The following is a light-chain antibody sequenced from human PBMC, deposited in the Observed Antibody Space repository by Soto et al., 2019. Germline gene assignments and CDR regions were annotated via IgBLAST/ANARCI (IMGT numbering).Light chain of an antibody. CDR1: SSDVGAYIY. CDR2: DVI. J-gene: IGLJ1*01. CDR3: CSYAGSYTHV. Sequence: QFVLTQPRSVSGSPGQSVTFSCTGTSSDVGAYIYVSWYQQHPGKAPKLIIYDVIKRPSGVPDRFSGSKSGNTASLTISGLQAEDEADYYCCSYAGSYTHVFGTGTKVTVL. V-gene: IGLV2-11*01.